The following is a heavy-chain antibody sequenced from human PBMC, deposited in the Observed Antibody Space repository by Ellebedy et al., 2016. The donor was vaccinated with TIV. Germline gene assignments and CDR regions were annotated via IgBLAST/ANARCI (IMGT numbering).Heavy chain of an antibody. CDR2: MSDSGDAT. Sequence: PGGSLRLSCAASGFTFRNHGMSWVRQAPGKGLEWVSAMSDSGDATYYADSVKGRFTISRDNSKNTLYLQMNSMRAEDTAVYYCAKETIVGATKCIDYWGQGTLVTVSS. J-gene: IGHJ4*02. D-gene: IGHD1-26*01. CDR3: AKETIVGATKCIDY. CDR1: GFTFRNHG. V-gene: IGHV3-23*01.